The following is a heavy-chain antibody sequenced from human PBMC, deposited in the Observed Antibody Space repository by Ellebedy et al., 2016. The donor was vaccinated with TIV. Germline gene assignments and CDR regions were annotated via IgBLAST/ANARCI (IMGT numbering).Heavy chain of an antibody. J-gene: IGHJ4*02. CDR3: ATGGDS. V-gene: IGHV3-23*01. CDR1: GYTSGVTFSTYG. Sequence: PGGSLRLSCAASGYTSGVTFSTYGMNWVRQAPGKGLEWVASISGSGNSLYYVDSVKGRFTISRDNSKSILYLQMNSLRAEDTAVYYCATGGDSWGQGTLVTVSS. CDR2: ISGSGNSL.